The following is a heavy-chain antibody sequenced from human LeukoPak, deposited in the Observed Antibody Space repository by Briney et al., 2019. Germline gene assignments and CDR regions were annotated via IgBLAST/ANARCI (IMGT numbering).Heavy chain of an antibody. D-gene: IGHD3-10*01. Sequence: SETLSLTCTVSGHSISSGYYWGWIRQPPGKGLEWIGSIYHSGSAYYNPSLKSRVTISVDTSKSQFSLKLSSVTAADTAVYYCARGMLFGKNWFDPWGQGTLVTVSS. CDR1: GHSISSGYY. V-gene: IGHV4-38-2*02. CDR3: ARGMLFGKNWFDP. CDR2: IYHSGSA. J-gene: IGHJ5*02.